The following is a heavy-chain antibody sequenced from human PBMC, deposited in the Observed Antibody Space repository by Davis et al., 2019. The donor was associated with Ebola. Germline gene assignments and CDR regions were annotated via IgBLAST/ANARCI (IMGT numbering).Heavy chain of an antibody. CDR2: IGGRDDST. J-gene: IGHJ3*02. V-gene: IGHV3-23*01. CDR1: GFTFSSHA. Sequence: GESLKISCAASGFTFSSHAMTWVSHIPARGLEWVAAIGGRDDSTFYAGSLKGRVAISRDNSKDTLYLQINNLKTDDTGVYYCARSDDDSGYYYAENAFDIWGQGTMVTVSS. CDR3: ARSDDDSGYYYAENAFDI. D-gene: IGHD3-22*01.